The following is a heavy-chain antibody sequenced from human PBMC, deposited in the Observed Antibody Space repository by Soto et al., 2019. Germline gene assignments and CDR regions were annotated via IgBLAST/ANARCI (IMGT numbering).Heavy chain of an antibody. D-gene: IGHD3-10*01. CDR1: GFPFSNFS. CDR2: ISNNGGRT. CDR3: ARWSGSYPNNWFDP. J-gene: IGHJ5*02. V-gene: IGHV3-64*01. Sequence: PWGSPKPPRATPGFPFSNFSIFRGPPGSGKGLQYVSAISNNGGRTFYANSVKGRFTISRDNSKNTLYLQMGSLRVEDMAVYYCARWSGSYPNNWFDPWGQGTLVTVSS.